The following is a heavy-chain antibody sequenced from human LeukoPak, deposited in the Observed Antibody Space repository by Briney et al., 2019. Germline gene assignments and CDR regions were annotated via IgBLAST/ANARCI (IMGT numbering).Heavy chain of an antibody. V-gene: IGHV4-61*02. CDR1: GDSISSGSYY. Sequence: SETLSLTCTVSGDSISSGSYYWSWIRQPAGKGLEWIGRIHIRGTTNYNPSLKSRVTISADTSKNQLSLKLSSVTAADTAVYYCAREGRDGYNRWGQGTLVTVSS. CDR3: AREGRDGYNR. J-gene: IGHJ5*02. D-gene: IGHD5-24*01. CDR2: IHIRGTT.